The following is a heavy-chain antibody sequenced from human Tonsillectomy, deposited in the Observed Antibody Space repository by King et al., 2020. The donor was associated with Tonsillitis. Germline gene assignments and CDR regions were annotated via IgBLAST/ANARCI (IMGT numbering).Heavy chain of an antibody. V-gene: IGHV3-30*18. CDR2: ISYDGSNK. Sequence: VQLVESGGGVVQPGGSLRLSCAASGFTFSSYGMHWVRQAPGKGLEWVAVISYDGSNKYYADSVKGRFTISRDDSKNTLSLQMNSLRTEDTAVYYCAKDRDGFDYWGQGTLVTVSS. J-gene: IGHJ4*02. CDR1: GFTFSSYG. D-gene: IGHD5-24*01. CDR3: AKDRDGFDY.